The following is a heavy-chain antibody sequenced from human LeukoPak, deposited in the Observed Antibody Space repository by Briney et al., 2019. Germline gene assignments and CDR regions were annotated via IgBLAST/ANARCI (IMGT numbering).Heavy chain of an antibody. V-gene: IGHV4-31*03. CDR1: GVSISSGGYY. D-gene: IGHD1-14*01. J-gene: IGHJ5*02. Sequence: PSQTLSLTCTVSGVSISSGGYYWSWIRQHPGKGLEWIGYIYYSGSTYYYPSLKSRVTISVDTSKNQFSLKLSSVTAADTAVYYCARGLLTSNWFDPWGQGTLVTVSS. CDR3: ARGLLTSNWFDP. CDR2: IYYSGST.